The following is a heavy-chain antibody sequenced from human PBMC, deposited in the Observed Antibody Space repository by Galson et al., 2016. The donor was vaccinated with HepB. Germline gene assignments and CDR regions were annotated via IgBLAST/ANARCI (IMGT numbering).Heavy chain of an antibody. D-gene: IGHD6-13*01. CDR2: ISGSGGST. V-gene: IGHV3-23*01. Sequence: SLRLSCAASGFIFSSYAMSWVRQAPGKGLEWVSSISGSGGSTYYADSVKGRFTISRDIAKSSLYLQMNSLRDEDTAVYYCAKDGGQQVVRWERLRKVYYYYAMDVRGQGATVTVSS. CDR3: AKDGGQQVVRWERLRKVYYYYAMDV. CDR1: GFIFSSYA. J-gene: IGHJ6*02.